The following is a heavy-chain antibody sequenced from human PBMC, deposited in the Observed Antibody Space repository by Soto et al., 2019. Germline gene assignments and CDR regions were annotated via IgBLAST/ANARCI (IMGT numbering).Heavy chain of an antibody. Sequence: ASVKVSCKASGYTFTSYGISWVRQAPGQGLEWMGWISAYNGNTNYAQKLQGRVTMTTDTSTSTAYMELRSLRSDDTAVYYCARVYVAIFGAPSGMDVWGQGTTVTVSS. D-gene: IGHD3-3*01. J-gene: IGHJ6*02. CDR2: ISAYNGNT. CDR1: GYTFTSYG. CDR3: ARVYVAIFGAPSGMDV. V-gene: IGHV1-18*01.